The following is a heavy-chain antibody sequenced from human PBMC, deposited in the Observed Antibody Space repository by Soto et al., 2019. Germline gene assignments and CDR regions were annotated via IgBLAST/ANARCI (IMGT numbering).Heavy chain of an antibody. J-gene: IGHJ6*02. CDR3: AKARYSSSAYYYYGMDG. CDR2: ISGNSGSL. CDR1: GFIFDDYA. V-gene: IGHV3-9*01. Sequence: EVQLVESGGGLVQPGRSLRLSCAASGFIFDDYAMHWVRQAPGKGLEWVSVISGNSGSLGYADSVKGRFTISRDNAKNSLYLQMNSLRAEDTALYYCAKARYSSSAYYYYGMDGWGQGPTVTVSS. D-gene: IGHD5-18*01.